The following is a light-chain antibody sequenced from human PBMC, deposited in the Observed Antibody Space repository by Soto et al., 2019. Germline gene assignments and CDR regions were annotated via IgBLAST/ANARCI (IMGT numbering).Light chain of an antibody. J-gene: IGLJ1*01. Sequence: QSVLTQPPSASGSPGQTVAISCTGTSSDVGGYNYVSWYQQHPGKAPTLMIYEVNKRPSGVPDRFSGSKSGNTASLTVSGLQAEDEDAYYCSSYAGSSNVFGTGTKGTV. CDR1: SSDVGGYNY. V-gene: IGLV2-8*01. CDR3: SSYAGSSNV. CDR2: EVN.